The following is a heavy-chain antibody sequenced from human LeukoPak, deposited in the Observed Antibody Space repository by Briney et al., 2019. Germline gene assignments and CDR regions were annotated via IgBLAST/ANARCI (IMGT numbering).Heavy chain of an antibody. Sequence: AGGSLRLSCAASGFTFASHALSWVRQAPGKGLEWVSHISAGGYNTYYTDSVRGRFTISRDNSKNTLYLQMDSLRADDTAIYYCAKTYSGTYSYFDSWGQGTLVTVSS. D-gene: IGHD1-26*01. CDR2: ISAGGYNT. CDR3: AKTYSGTYSYFDS. V-gene: IGHV3-23*01. J-gene: IGHJ4*02. CDR1: GFTFASHA.